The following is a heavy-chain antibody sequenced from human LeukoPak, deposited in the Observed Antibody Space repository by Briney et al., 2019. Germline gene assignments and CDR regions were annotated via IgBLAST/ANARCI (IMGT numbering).Heavy chain of an antibody. CDR1: GFTFSSYG. V-gene: IGHV3-23*01. J-gene: IGHJ6*03. CDR3: ARDREGLVAVARYYMDV. D-gene: IGHD6-19*01. Sequence: GGSLRLSCAVSGFTFSSYGMSWVRQAPGKGLEWVSAISGSGGSTYYADSVKGRFTISRDNAKNSPYLQMNSLRAEDTAVYYCARDREGLVAVARYYMDVWGKGTTVTVSS. CDR2: ISGSGGST.